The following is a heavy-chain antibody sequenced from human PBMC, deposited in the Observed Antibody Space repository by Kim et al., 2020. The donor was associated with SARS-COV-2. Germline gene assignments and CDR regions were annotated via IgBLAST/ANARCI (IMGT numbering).Heavy chain of an antibody. Sequence: ASVKVSCKPSGDTFTGHYMHWVRQAPGQGLEWMGRIDPRGGGTTYAQMFQGRVTMTRDMSITTVYMELSRLKSDDTAVYYCARDQGSPGPGNAYDIWGQGTMVSVSS. CDR3: ARDQGSPGPGNAYDI. V-gene: IGHV1-2*06. CDR2: IDPRGGGT. CDR1: GDTFTGHY. D-gene: IGHD2-8*02. J-gene: IGHJ3*02.